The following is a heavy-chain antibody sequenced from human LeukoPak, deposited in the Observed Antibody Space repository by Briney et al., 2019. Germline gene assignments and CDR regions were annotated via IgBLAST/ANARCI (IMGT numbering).Heavy chain of an antibody. CDR1: GFTFSSYG. Sequence: GGSLRLSCAASGFTFSSYGMHWVRQAPGKGLEGVAFIRYDGSNKYYADSVKGRFTISRDNSKNTLYLQMNSLRAEDTAVYYCAKDRYSSGWYGGPPVYWGQGTLVTVSS. D-gene: IGHD6-19*01. CDR3: AKDRYSSGWYGGPPVY. J-gene: IGHJ4*02. V-gene: IGHV3-30*02. CDR2: IRYDGSNK.